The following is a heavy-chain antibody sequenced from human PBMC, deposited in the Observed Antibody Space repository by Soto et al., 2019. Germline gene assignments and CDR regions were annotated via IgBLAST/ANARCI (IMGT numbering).Heavy chain of an antibody. V-gene: IGHV1-18*01. CDR2: INVYNGNT. CDR3: ARAIAGGYGHTTLDY. D-gene: IGHD5-18*01. J-gene: IGHJ4*02. CDR1: GYSFSTFG. Sequence: QVQLVQSGAELKKPGASVRVSCKASGYSFSTFGISWVRQAPGQGLGWMGWINVYNGNTNYAQKVQGRVTTTAATPTTTAFLDLRSLTPDGTAVYFCARAIAGGYGHTTLDYWGQGTLVTVSS.